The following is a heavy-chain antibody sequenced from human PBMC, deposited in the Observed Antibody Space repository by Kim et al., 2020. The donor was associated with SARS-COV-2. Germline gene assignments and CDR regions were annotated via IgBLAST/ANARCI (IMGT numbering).Heavy chain of an antibody. CDR1: GYTFTGYY. Sequence: ASVKVSCKASGYTFTGYYMHWVRQAPGQGLEWMGWINPNSGDTNYAQKFQGWVTMTRNTSISTAYMELSRLRSDDTAVYYCAREGAWIQLWWEPETGGKYGMDVWGQGTTVTVSS. J-gene: IGHJ6*02. V-gene: IGHV1-2*04. CDR2: INPNSGDT. CDR3: AREGAWIQLWWEPETGGKYGMDV. D-gene: IGHD5-18*01.